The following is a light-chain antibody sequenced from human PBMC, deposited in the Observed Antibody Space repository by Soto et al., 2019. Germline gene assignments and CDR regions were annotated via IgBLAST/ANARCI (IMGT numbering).Light chain of an antibody. Sequence: DTQMTHTPCSLCASLGERVTITRRASQSISSYLNWYQQKKGKAPKIMIYAASSLQSGVPARFTGSGYETDFNLTISSLEAEDFAVYYCQQRKNWQVTFGQGTRLEIK. V-gene: IGKV1-39*01. CDR3: QQRKNWQVT. CDR2: AAS. CDR1: QSISSY. J-gene: IGKJ5*01.